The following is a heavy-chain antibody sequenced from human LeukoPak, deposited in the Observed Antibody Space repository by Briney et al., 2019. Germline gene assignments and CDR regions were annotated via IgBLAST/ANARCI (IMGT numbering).Heavy chain of an antibody. Sequence: GGSLRLSCAASGFTFSSYAMGWVRQAPGTGLEWISAISGSGGNTYYAASVKGRFTFSRDNSKNTPFLQMNSLRAEDTAVYYCAKGPKIPAPTYYFDYWGQGTLVTVSS. CDR3: AKGPKIPAPTYYFDY. J-gene: IGHJ4*02. D-gene: IGHD2-2*01. CDR1: GFTFSSYA. V-gene: IGHV3-23*01. CDR2: ISGSGGNT.